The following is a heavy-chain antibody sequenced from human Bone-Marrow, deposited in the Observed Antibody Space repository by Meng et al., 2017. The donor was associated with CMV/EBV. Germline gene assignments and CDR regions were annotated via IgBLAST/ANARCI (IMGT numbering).Heavy chain of an antibody. CDR2: INPKSGGT. V-gene: IGHV1-2*02. CDR1: GYTFTSYY. J-gene: IGHJ6*02. Sequence: ASVKVSCKASGYTFTSYYLHWVRQAPGQGLEWMGWINPKSGGTIYAQKLQDRVTMTRDTSIGTAYMELNRLRSDDTAVYYCARDRGSSYYSVYGMDVWGQGTTVTVSS. CDR3: ARDRGSSYYSVYGMDV. D-gene: IGHD2-15*01.